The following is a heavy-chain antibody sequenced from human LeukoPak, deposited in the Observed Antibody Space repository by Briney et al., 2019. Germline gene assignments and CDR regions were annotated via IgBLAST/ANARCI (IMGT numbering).Heavy chain of an antibody. CDR2: IYSGGST. CDR3: ARDRSSGWYYFDY. CDR1: GFTFSSYG. J-gene: IGHJ4*02. Sequence: GRSLRLSCAASGFTFSSYGMHWVRQAPGKGLEWVSVIYSGGSTYYADSVKGRFTISRDNSKNTLYLKMTSLRAEDTAVYYCARDRSSGWYYFDYWGQGTLVTVSS. D-gene: IGHD6-19*01. V-gene: IGHV3-NL1*01.